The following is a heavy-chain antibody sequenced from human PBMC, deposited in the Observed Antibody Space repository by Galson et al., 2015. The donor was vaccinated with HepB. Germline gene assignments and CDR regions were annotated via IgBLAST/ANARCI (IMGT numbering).Heavy chain of an antibody. CDR3: AREIVVVPAAQKTTPFVFVDDYYYYYGMDV. V-gene: IGHV1-46*01. CDR2: INPSGGST. Sequence: SVKVSCKASGYTFTSYYMHWVRQAPGQGLEWMGIINPSGGSTSYAQKFQGRVTMTRDTSTSTVYMELSSLRSEDTAVYYCAREIVVVPAAQKTTPFVFVDDYYYYYGMDVWGQGTTVTVSS. CDR1: GYTFTSYY. J-gene: IGHJ6*02. D-gene: IGHD2-2*01.